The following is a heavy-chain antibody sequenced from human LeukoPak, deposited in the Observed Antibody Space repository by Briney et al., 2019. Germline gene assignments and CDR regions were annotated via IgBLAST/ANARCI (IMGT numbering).Heavy chain of an antibody. CDR3: ARDRSDILTGYNDAFDI. CDR2: IKLDGSEK. J-gene: IGHJ3*02. Sequence: GGSLRLSCAASGFTFSSYWMGWVRQAPGKGPEWVATIKLDGSEKYYVDSVKGRFTISRDNAKNSLYMQMNSLRVEDTGVYYCARDRSDILTGYNDAFDIWGQGTMVTVSS. CDR1: GFTFSSYW. D-gene: IGHD3-9*01. V-gene: IGHV3-7*01.